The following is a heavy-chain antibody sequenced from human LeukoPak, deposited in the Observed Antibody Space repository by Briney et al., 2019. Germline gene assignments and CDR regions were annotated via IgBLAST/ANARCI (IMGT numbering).Heavy chain of an antibody. CDR1: GGSFSDYY. V-gene: IGHV4-34*01. CDR2: INHSGST. D-gene: IGHD2-2*01. J-gene: IGHJ4*02. CDR3: ARIGSHCSGTSCYGDY. Sequence: SETLSLTCAVYGGSFSDYYWSWIRQPPGKGLEWIGEINHSGSTDYNPSLKSRVTISVDTSKNQFSLRLNSVTAADTALYYCARIGSHCSGTSCYGDYWGQGALVIVSS.